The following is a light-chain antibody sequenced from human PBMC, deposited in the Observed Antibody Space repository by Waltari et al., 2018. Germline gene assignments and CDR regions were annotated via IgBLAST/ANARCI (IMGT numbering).Light chain of an antibody. CDR2: PRD. V-gene: IGLV3-19*01. Sequence: SSDLTQDPAVSVALGQTVRITCQGDRLRDYFASWYQQKPGQAPRLVIYPRDNRPSGIPDRFSGSSSGNTATLIITGAQAEDEADYFCSSRDTSADPVVFGGGTKLTVL. CDR3: SSRDTSADPVV. CDR1: RLRDYF. J-gene: IGLJ2*01.